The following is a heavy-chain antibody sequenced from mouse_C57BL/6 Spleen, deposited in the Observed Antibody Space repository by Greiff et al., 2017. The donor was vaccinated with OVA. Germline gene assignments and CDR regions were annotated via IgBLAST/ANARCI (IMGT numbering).Heavy chain of an antibody. J-gene: IGHJ4*01. V-gene: IGHV7-3*01. CDR1: GFTFTDYY. CDR2: IRNKANGYTT. CDR3: ARYDYDAGYYAMDY. D-gene: IGHD2-4*01. Sequence: DVMLVESGGGLVQPGGSLSLSCAASGFTFTDYYMSWVRQPPGKALEWLGFIRNKANGYTTEYSASVKGRFTISRDNSQSILYLQMNALRAEDSATYYCARYDYDAGYYAMDYWGQGTSVTVSS.